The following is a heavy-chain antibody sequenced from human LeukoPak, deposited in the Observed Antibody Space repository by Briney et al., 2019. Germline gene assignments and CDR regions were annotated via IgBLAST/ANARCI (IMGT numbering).Heavy chain of an antibody. V-gene: IGHV1-46*01. CDR3: ARGTYYYDSSGLRYFDY. CDR2: INPSGGST. CDR1: GYTFTSYY. J-gene: IGHJ4*02. Sequence: ASVTVSCKASGYTFTSYYMHWVRQAPGQGLEWMGTINPSGGSTSYAQKFQGRVTMTRDTSTSTVYMELSSLRSEDTAVYYCARGTYYYDSSGLRYFDYWGQGTLVTVSS. D-gene: IGHD3-22*01.